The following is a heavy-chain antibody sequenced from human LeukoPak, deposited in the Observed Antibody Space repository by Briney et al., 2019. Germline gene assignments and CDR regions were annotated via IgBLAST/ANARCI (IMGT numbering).Heavy chain of an antibody. CDR2: ISSSSSYI. V-gene: IGHV3-21*01. CDR1: GFTFSSYS. J-gene: IGHJ4*02. Sequence: GGSLRLSCAASGFTFSSYSMNWVRQAPGKGLEWVSSISSSSSYIYYADSVKGRFTISRDNAKNSLYLQMSSLRAEDTAVYYCAREGGGAARSLDYWGQGTLVTVSS. CDR3: AREGGGAARSLDY. D-gene: IGHD6-6*01.